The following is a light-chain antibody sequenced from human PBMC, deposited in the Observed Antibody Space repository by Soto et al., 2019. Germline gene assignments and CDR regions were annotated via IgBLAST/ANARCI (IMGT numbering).Light chain of an antibody. CDR3: QQYGSSPRT. Sequence: EVVLTQSPGTLSLSPGEGATLSCRASQGVSDNYLAWYQHKPGQPPRLLIYGASNRATAIPDRFSGSGSGTDFTLTISRLEPEDFVVYFCQQYGSSPRTFGQGTKLDIK. V-gene: IGKV3-20*01. CDR1: QGVSDNY. J-gene: IGKJ2*01. CDR2: GAS.